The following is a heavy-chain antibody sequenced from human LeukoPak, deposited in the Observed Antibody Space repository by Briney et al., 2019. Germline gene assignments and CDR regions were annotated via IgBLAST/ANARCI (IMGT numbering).Heavy chain of an antibody. CDR3: ARVLLVARSEILGEFDY. CDR1: GFTFDDYG. D-gene: IGHD3-16*01. J-gene: IGHJ4*02. Sequence: GGSLRLSCAASGFTFDDYGMSWVRQAPGKGLEWVSGINWNGGSTGYADSVKGRFTISRDNAQNSLYLQMNSLRAEDTALYYCARVLLVARSEILGEFDYWGQGTLVNVSS. CDR2: INWNGGST. V-gene: IGHV3-20*04.